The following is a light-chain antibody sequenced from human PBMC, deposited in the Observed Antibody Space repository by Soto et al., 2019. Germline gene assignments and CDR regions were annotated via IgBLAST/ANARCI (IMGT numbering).Light chain of an antibody. V-gene: IGKV3D-20*02. Sequence: EDGLTHSPAALSVSPGERATLSSRASQSVNSNYLAWYQQKPGQAPRLLIYGISKRATDIPDRFSGSGSGTEFTLTISSLQPEDFVPYYCQQHGHWPIPSGQGTRLAIK. CDR3: QQHGHWPIP. CDR2: GIS. J-gene: IGKJ5*01. CDR1: QSVNSNY.